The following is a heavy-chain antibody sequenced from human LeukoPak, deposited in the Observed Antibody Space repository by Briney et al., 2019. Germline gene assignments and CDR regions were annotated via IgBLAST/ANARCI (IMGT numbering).Heavy chain of an antibody. Sequence: GASVKVSCKASGYTFTSYYMHWVRQAPGQGLEWMGIINPSGGSTSYAQKFQGRVTMTRDTSTSTVYMELSSLRSDDTAVYYCARKDGGRDGMDVWGQGTTVTVSS. J-gene: IGHJ6*02. CDR2: INPSGGST. CDR3: ARKDGGRDGMDV. V-gene: IGHV1-46*01. CDR1: GYTFTSYY. D-gene: IGHD4-23*01.